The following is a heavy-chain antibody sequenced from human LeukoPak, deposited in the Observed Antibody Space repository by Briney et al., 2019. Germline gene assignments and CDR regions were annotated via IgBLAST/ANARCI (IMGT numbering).Heavy chain of an antibody. CDR2: IYTSGST. J-gene: IGHJ3*02. Sequence: SETLSLTCTVSGGSISSYYWSWIRQPAGKRLEWIGRIYTSGSTNYNPSLKSRVTMSVDTSKNQFSLKLSSVTAADTAVYYCARDVSSSWYRVDAFDIWGQVTMVTVSS. CDR1: GGSISSYY. CDR3: ARDVSSSWYRVDAFDI. V-gene: IGHV4-4*07. D-gene: IGHD6-13*01.